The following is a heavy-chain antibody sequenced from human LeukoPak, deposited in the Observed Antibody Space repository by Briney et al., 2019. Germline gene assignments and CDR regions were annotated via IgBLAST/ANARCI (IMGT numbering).Heavy chain of an antibody. CDR3: ARGKEMSTIGLDDY. J-gene: IGHJ4*02. CDR1: GYTFTNYY. CDR2: INPSGGST. V-gene: IGHV1-46*03. Sequence: ASVKVSCKASGYTFTNYYMHWVRQAPGQGLEWMGIINPSGGSTSYAQKFEGRIAMTGDTSTSTVYMELSSLRSDDTAVYYCARGKEMSTIGLDDYWGQGTLVTVSS. D-gene: IGHD5-24*01.